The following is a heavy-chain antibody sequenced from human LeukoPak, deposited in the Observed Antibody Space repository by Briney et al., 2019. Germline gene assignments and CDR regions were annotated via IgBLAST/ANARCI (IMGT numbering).Heavy chain of an antibody. CDR1: GFICSSYT. Sequence: GRSLRLSCAASGFICSSYTMHWLRQAPGKGLEWVAVISYDGSNKYYADSVKGRFTISRDNSKNTLYLQMNSLRAEDTAVYYCARGVYGDYFFDYWAQGPLVTVSS. CDR3: ARGVYGDYFFDY. J-gene: IGHJ4*02. CDR2: ISYDGSNK. D-gene: IGHD4-17*01. V-gene: IGHV3-30*04.